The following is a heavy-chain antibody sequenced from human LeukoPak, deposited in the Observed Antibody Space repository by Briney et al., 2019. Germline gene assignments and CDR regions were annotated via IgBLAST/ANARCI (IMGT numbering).Heavy chain of an antibody. Sequence: PGGSLRLSCAASGFTFSGYSMHWVRQAPGKGLSWVALTSSDGDIKYYADSVKGRFIISRGNSKNTLYLQMNSLTAEDTAVYYCARAMDTAMGPYFDYWGQGTLVTVSS. V-gene: IGHV3-30*04. J-gene: IGHJ4*02. CDR3: ARAMDTAMGPYFDY. D-gene: IGHD5-18*01. CDR2: TSSDGDIK. CDR1: GFTFSGYS.